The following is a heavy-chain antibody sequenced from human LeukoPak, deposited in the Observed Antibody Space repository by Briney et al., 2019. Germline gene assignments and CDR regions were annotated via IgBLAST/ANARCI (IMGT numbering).Heavy chain of an antibody. V-gene: IGHV3-33*01. J-gene: IGHJ6*02. CDR2: IWYDGSNK. CDR1: GFTFSSYG. CDR3: ARASIQYYYYYYGMDV. Sequence: GGSLRLSCAASGFTFSSYGMHWVRQAPGKGLEWVAVIWYDGSNKYYADSVKGRFTISRDNSKNTLYLQMNSLRAEDTAVYYCARASIQYYYYYYGMDVWGQGTTVTVSS.